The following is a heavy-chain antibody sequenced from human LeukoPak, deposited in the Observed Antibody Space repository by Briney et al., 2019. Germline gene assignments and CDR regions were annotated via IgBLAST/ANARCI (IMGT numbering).Heavy chain of an antibody. V-gene: IGHV3-74*01. J-gene: IGHJ4*02. Sequence: AGGALRLSCVASGFTFSSYWMHWVRQAPGTGLVWISRTNCHWSSTSYALSVKGRLTISRDNSKNTLYLQMNSLSPECQAVHNWAKHSFQYSSGGSDYWGQGTLVTVSS. CDR3: AKHSFQYSSGGSDY. CDR1: GFTFSSYW. D-gene: IGHD6-19*01. CDR2: TNCHWSST.